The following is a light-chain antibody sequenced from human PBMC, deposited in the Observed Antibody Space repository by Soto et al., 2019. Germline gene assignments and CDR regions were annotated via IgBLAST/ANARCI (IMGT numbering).Light chain of an antibody. J-gene: IGKJ2*01. CDR2: GAS. CDR1: QSVSSN. CDR3: QHHNDWVKN. Sequence: EIVMTQSPATLSVSPGERATLSCRASQSVSSNLAWYQQKPGQAPRLLIYGASTRATGVPAMFSGSGSGTEFNLTISSLQSEDVVVYYCQHHNDWVKNFGKGTKLDIK. V-gene: IGKV3-15*01.